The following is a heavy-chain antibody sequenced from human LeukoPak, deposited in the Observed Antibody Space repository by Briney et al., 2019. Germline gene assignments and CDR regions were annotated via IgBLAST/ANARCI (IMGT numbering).Heavy chain of an antibody. CDR3: TTDGVGIEGATFDY. CDR1: GFTFSNAW. CDR2: IKAKAHGGTT. Sequence: GGSLRLSCAASGFTFSNAWMSWVRQAPGKGLEWVGRIKAKAHGGTTDYAAPVKGRFTISRDDSKNTLYLQMDSLKIEDTAVYYCTTDGVGIEGATFDYWGQGTLVTVSS. J-gene: IGHJ4*02. D-gene: IGHD1-26*01. V-gene: IGHV3-15*01.